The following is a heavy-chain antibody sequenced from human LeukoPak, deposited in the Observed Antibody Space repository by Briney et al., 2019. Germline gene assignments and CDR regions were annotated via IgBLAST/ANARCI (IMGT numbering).Heavy chain of an antibody. CDR3: ARNDFWSGYYSVYYYYGMDV. J-gene: IGHJ6*02. CDR1: GYTFTGYY. V-gene: IGHV1-2*02. Sequence: AASVNVSCKASGYTFTGYYMHWVRQAPGQGLAWMGWINPNSGGTNYAQKFQGRVTMTRDTSISTAYMELSRLRSDDTAVYYCARNDFWSGYYSVYYYYGMDVWGQGTTVTVSS. CDR2: INPNSGGT. D-gene: IGHD3-3*01.